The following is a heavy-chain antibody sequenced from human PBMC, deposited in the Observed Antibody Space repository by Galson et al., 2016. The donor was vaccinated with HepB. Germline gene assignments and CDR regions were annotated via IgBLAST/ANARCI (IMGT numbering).Heavy chain of an antibody. CDR3: ARRPGRGDGSAFDL. CDR1: GFSLRSNDVG. D-gene: IGHD5-24*01. V-gene: IGHV2-5*02. CDR2: IYWDGEK. J-gene: IGHJ2*01. Sequence: PALVKPTQTLTLTCTLSGFSLRSNDVGVAWTRQAPGKALEWLTIIYWDGEKKYIPSLRGRLTITEDTSKNQVVLTPTNVDSLDTGTYYCARRPGRGDGSAFDLWGRGTLVTVSS.